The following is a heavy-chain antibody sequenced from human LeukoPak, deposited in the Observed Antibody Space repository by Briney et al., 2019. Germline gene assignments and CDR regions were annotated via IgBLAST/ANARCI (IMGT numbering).Heavy chain of an antibody. V-gene: IGHV5-51*01. CDR3: ARLPGYCTGGSGYFDD. CDR1: GYSFTNYW. D-gene: IGHD2-8*02. J-gene: IGHJ4*02. Sequence: PGEPLQISFTGSGYSFTNYWIGTARPMPGKGQEWMGIIYPGDSDTRYSTSIQGPVTFSADKSISTTYIPCSSMTASDTAIYYYARLPGYCTGGSGYFDDWGQGTLVTASS. CDR2: IYPGDSDT.